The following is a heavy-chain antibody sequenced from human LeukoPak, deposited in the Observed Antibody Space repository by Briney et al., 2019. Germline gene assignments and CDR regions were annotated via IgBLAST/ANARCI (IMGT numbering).Heavy chain of an antibody. CDR2: IYYSGST. Sequence: SETLSLTCTVPGGSISSYYWSWIRQPPGKGLEWIGYIYYSGSTNYNPSLKSRVTISVDTSKNQFSLKLSSVTAADTAVYYCARDYYDILTGYYPYGMDVWGQGTTVTVSS. V-gene: IGHV4-59*01. D-gene: IGHD3-9*01. CDR1: GGSISSYY. CDR3: ARDYYDILTGYYPYGMDV. J-gene: IGHJ6*02.